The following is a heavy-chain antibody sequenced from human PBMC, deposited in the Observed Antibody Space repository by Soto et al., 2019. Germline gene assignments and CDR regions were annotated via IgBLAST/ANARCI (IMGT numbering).Heavy chain of an antibody. V-gene: IGHV1-69*13. CDR3: AGYGDYYSFDN. CDR1: GGTFSSYA. CDR2: IIPIFGTA. Sequence: GASVKVSCKASGGTFSSYAISWVRQAPGQGLEWMGGIIPIFGTANYAQKFQGRVTITADESTSTAYMELSSLRSEDTAVYYCAGYGDYYSFDNWGQGTLVTVSS. D-gene: IGHD3-22*01. J-gene: IGHJ4*02.